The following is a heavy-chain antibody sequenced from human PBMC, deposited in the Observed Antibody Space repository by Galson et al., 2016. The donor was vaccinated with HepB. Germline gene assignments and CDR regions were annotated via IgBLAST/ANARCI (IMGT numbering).Heavy chain of an antibody. V-gene: IGHV5-51*01. CDR3: ARPSRDYGDVDY. D-gene: IGHD4-17*01. CDR1: GFSFTSYW. CDR2: IYPGDSDT. J-gene: IGHJ4*02. Sequence: QSGAEVKKPGESLKISCTGSGFSFTSYWIGWVRQMPGKGLEWMGIIYPGDSDTRYSPASHGQVTIPADNPISTAYLPWSSLKASDTAMYYCARPSRDYGDVDYWGQGTLVTVSS.